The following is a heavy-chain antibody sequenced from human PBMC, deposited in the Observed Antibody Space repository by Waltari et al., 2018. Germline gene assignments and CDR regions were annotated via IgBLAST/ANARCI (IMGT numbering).Heavy chain of an antibody. J-gene: IGHJ2*01. CDR3: ARGIVAFSKYWYFDL. D-gene: IGHD3-22*01. Sequence: QVQLVQSGAEVKKPGASVKVSCKASGYTFTSYYMHWVRQAPGQGLEWMGGIIPIFGTANYAQKFQGRVTITADESTSTAYMELSSLRSEDTAVYYCARGIVAFSKYWYFDLWGRGTLVTVSS. CDR1: GYTFTSYY. V-gene: IGHV1-69*01. CDR2: IIPIFGTA.